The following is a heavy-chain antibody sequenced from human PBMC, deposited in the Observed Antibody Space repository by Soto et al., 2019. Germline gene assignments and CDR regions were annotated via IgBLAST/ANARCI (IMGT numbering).Heavy chain of an antibody. CDR2: ISAYNGNT. CDR1: GCTFTNYG. Sequence: QVHLVQSGSEVKKPGASVKVSCKASGCTFTNYGMSWVRQAPGQGLEWMGWISAYNGNTNHAQNFQGRVTMTTDTSTNTAYMELRSLRSDDTAVYYCARCYCSVGSCYSCWHFDLWGRGALVTVSS. D-gene: IGHD2-15*01. J-gene: IGHJ2*01. V-gene: IGHV1-18*01. CDR3: ARCYCSVGSCYSCWHFDL.